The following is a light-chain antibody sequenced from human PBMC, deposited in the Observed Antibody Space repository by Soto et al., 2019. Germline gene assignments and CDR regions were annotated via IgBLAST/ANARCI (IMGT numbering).Light chain of an antibody. V-gene: IGKV3D-20*01. J-gene: IGKJ4*01. CDR2: DAS. Sequence: EIVLTQSPATLSLSPGEGVALSCGASQSLSNNFLAWYQQKPGLAPRLLIFDASTRATGIPDRFSGSGSGTDFTLTISRLEPEDFAVYYCHQFGASPTFGGGTKVDIK. CDR3: HQFGASPT. CDR1: QSLSNNF.